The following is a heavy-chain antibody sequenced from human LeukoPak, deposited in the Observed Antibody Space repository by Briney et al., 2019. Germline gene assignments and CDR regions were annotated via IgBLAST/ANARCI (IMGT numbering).Heavy chain of an antibody. CDR2: ISPDGSDE. CDR3: TLFNH. V-gene: IGHV3-30*09. CDR1: GFTFSSYA. Sequence: GGSLRLSCAASGFTFSSYAMSWVRRAPGEGLEWVGVISPDGSDEYYANSVKGRFAISRDNSKNTLYLQMNSLRAEDTAVYYCTLFNHWGQGALVSVSS. J-gene: IGHJ5*02.